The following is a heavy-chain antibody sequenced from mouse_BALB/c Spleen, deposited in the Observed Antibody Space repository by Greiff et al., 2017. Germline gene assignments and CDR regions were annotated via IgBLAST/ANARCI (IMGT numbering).Heavy chain of an antibody. Sequence: EVQLVESGPSLVKPSQTLSLTCSVTGDSITSGYWNWIRKFPGNKLEYMGYISYSGSTYYNPSLKSRISITRDTSKNQYYLQLNSVTTEDTATYYCARGDYDGVAWFAYWGQGTLVTVSA. D-gene: IGHD2-4*01. CDR3: ARGDYDGVAWFAY. CDR2: ISYSGST. J-gene: IGHJ3*01. V-gene: IGHV3-8*02. CDR1: GDSITSGY.